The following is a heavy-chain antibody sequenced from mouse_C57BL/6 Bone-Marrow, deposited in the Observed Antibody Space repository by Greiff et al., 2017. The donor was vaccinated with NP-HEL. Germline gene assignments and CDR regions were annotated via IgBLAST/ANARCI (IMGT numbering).Heavy chain of an antibody. D-gene: IGHD1-1*02. V-gene: IGHV7-1*01. CDR2: SRNKANDYTT. J-gene: IGHJ4*01. Sequence: DVQLVESGGGLVQSGRSLRLSCATSGFTFSDFYMEWVRQAPGKGLEWIAASRNKANDYTTEYSASVKGRFIVSRDTSQSILYLQMNALRAEDTAIYYCARDGYGAMDYWGQGTSVTVSS. CDR1: GFTFSDFY. CDR3: ARDGYGAMDY.